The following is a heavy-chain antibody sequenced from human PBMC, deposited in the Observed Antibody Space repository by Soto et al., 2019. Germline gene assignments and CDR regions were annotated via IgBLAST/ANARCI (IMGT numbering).Heavy chain of an antibody. CDR2: ISGSGGST. CDR1: GFTFSSYA. D-gene: IGHD3-10*01. J-gene: IGHJ6*02. Sequence: GGSLRLSCAASGFTFSSYAMSWVRQAPGKGLEWVSAISGSGGSTYYADSVKGRFTISRDNSKNTLYLQMNSLRAEDTAVYYCAKDYGSGIFYYYYGMDVWGQGTTVTVSS. CDR3: AKDYGSGIFYYYYGMDV. V-gene: IGHV3-23*01.